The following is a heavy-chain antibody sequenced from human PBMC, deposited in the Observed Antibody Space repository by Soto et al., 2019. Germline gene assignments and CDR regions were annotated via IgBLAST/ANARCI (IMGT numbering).Heavy chain of an antibody. V-gene: IGHV4-30-4*01. CDR3: ARDHYAYCGGDCFDY. D-gene: IGHD2-21*01. J-gene: IGHJ4*02. CDR2: IYYSGST. Sequence: QVQLQESGPGLVKPSQTLSLTCTVSGGSISSGDYYWSWIRQPPGKGLEWIGYIYYSGSTYYNPSLKSRVTISVDTSQNQFSLKLSSVTAADTAVYYCARDHYAYCGGDCFDYWGQGTLVTVSS. CDR1: GGSISSGDYY.